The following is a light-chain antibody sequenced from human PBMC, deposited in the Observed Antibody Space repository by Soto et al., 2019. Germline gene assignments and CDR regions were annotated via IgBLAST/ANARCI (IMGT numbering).Light chain of an antibody. CDR1: QSVSSSY. V-gene: IGKV3D-20*02. J-gene: IGKJ5*01. Sequence: EIVLTQSPGTLSLTPGERATLSCRASQSVSSSYLAWYQQKPGQAPRLLIYGASSRATGIPDRLSGSGSGTDFTLTISSLEPEDSAVYYCQQRHMWPITFGQGTRLEIK. CDR2: GAS. CDR3: QQRHMWPIT.